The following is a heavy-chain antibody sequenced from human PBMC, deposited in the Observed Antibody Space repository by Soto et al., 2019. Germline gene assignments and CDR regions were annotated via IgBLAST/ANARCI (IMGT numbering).Heavy chain of an antibody. Sequence: QVQLLQSGAEVKKPGASVKVSCKASGYTLTNYGITWVRQAPGQGLEWMGWISAYNGDTHYTQRLQGRDTMTTDTSTSTAYMELRGLRSDDTAVYYCARVRQLDGYFYYNMDVWGKGTTVTVSS. CDR2: ISAYNGDT. CDR3: ARVRQLDGYFYYNMDV. D-gene: IGHD6-6*01. J-gene: IGHJ6*03. V-gene: IGHV1-18*01. CDR1: GYTLTNYG.